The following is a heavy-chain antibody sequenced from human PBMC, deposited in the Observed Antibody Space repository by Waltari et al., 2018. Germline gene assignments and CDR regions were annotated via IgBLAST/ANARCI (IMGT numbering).Heavy chain of an antibody. CDR3: ARFAPYDFWSGYFTAGGYYYYGMDV. J-gene: IGHJ6*02. D-gene: IGHD3-3*01. Sequence: QVQLVQSGAEVKKPGASVKVSCKASGYTFTSYDINWVRQATGQGLEWMGWMNPNSGNTGYAQKFQGRVTITRNTSISTAYMELSSLRSEDTAVYYCARFAPYDFWSGYFTAGGYYYYGMDVWGQGTTVTVSS. CDR2: MNPNSGNT. V-gene: IGHV1-8*03. CDR1: GYTFTSYD.